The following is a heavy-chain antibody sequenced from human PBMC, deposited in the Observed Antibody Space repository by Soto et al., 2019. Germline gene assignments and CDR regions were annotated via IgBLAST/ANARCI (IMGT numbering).Heavy chain of an antibody. CDR2: IGTSLDT. V-gene: IGHV3-13*01. CDR3: ARGGYCSGGPCPGTYYGMDV. D-gene: IGHD2-15*01. Sequence: GGSLRLSCAASRFTFSSYDMHCVRQGTGKGLEWVSWIGTSLDTYYPDSVQGRFTISRENANNSLFLQMNSLRAGDTAVYYCARGGYCSGGPCPGTYYGMDVWGQGTTVTVS. CDR1: RFTFSSYD. J-gene: IGHJ6*02.